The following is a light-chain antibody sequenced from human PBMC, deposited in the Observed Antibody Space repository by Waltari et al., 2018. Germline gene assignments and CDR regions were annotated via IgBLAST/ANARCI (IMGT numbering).Light chain of an antibody. CDR1: SSDVGSYNL. V-gene: IGLV2-23*01. Sequence: QSALTQPASVPGSPGQSIPIPSTGTSSDVGSYNLASWYLQHPGKAPHFMIYEGSKRPSGVSNRFSGSKSANTASLTISGLQAEDEADYYCCSYAGTNTWVFGGGTKLTVL. CDR3: CSYAGTNTWV. CDR2: EGS. J-gene: IGLJ3*02.